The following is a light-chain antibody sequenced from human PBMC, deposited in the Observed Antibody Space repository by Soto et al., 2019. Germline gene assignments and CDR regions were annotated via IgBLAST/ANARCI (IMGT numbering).Light chain of an antibody. V-gene: IGKV1-5*01. CDR2: DVS. CDR3: QQYGT. CDR1: QTISSW. Sequence: DIQMTQSPSTLSASVGDRVTITCRASQTISSWLAWYQQKPGKAPKLLIYDVSTLGSGVPSRFSGSGSGTDFTLTISSLQADDFATYYCQQYGTFGQGTKVDIK. J-gene: IGKJ1*01.